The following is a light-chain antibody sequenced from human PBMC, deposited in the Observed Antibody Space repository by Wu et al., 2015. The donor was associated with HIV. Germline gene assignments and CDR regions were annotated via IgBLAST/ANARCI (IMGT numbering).Light chain of an antibody. CDR3: QQYGSSPFT. Sequence: EIVLTQSPGTLSLSPGDRATLSCRASQSVTSNYLAWYQQKPGQAPRLLIYDASTRATGIPARFSGSGSGTDFTLTISRLEPEDFAVYYCQQYGSSPFTFGPGTKVDIK. V-gene: IGKV3-20*01. J-gene: IGKJ3*01. CDR1: QSVTSNY. CDR2: DAS.